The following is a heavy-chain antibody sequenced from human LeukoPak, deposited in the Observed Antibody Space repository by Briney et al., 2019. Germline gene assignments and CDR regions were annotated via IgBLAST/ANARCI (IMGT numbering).Heavy chain of an antibody. CDR2: INWNGGST. V-gene: IGHV3-20*04. Sequence: GGSLRLSCAASGFTFDDYGMSWVRQAPGKGLEWVSGINWNGGSTGYADSVKGRFTISRDNAKNSLYLQMNSLRAEDTALYYCARDLGYSSSWYRPFDYWGQGTLVTVSS. CDR3: ARDLGYSSSWYRPFDY. D-gene: IGHD6-13*01. J-gene: IGHJ4*02. CDR1: GFTFDDYG.